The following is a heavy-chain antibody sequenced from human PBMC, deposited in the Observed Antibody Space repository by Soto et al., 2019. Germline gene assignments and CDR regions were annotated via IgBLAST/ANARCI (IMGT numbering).Heavy chain of an antibody. D-gene: IGHD5-18*01. Sequence: SETLSLTSTVSGGSITSISYYWGWIRQPPGKGLEWIGSIYYSGSTYYNPSLKSRVTISVDTSKNQFSLKLSSVTAADTAVYYCACIFSGGYGYGFYYYGMDVWGQGTTVT. CDR3: ACIFSGGYGYGFYYYGMDV. CDR1: GGSITSISYY. V-gene: IGHV4-39*01. J-gene: IGHJ6*02. CDR2: IYYSGST.